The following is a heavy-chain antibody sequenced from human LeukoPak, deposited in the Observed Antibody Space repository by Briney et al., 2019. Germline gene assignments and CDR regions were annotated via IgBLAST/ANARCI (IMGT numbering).Heavy chain of an antibody. Sequence: ASVTVSCKASGYTFTGYYMHWVRQAPGQGLEWMGWINPNSGGTNYVQKFQGWVTMTRDTSISTDYRELSRLRSDDTAVYYCARVLGGFRRGYFDYWGQGTLVTVSS. CDR2: INPNSGGT. V-gene: IGHV1-2*04. J-gene: IGHJ4*02. D-gene: IGHD3-3*02. CDR1: GYTFTGYY. CDR3: ARVLGGFRRGYFDY.